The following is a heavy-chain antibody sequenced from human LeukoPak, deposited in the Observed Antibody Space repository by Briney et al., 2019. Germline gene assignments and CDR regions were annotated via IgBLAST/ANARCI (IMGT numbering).Heavy chain of an antibody. D-gene: IGHD1-26*01. J-gene: IGHJ4*02. CDR3: ARVYSGSYRGQKYFDY. Sequence: ASVKVSCKASGYTFTSYAMNWVRQAPGQGLEWMGWINPNSGGTNYAQKFQGRVTMTRDTSISTAYMELSRLRSDDTAVYYCARVYSGSYRGQKYFDYWGQGTLVTVSS. V-gene: IGHV1-2*02. CDR1: GYTFTSYA. CDR2: INPNSGGT.